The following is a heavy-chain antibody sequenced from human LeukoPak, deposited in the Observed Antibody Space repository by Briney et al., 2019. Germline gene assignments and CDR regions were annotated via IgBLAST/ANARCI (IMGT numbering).Heavy chain of an antibody. CDR2: INTNTGNP. V-gene: IGHV7-4-1*02. Sequence: ASVKVSCKASGYTFTSYAMNWVRQAPGQGLEWMGWINTNTGNPTYAQGFTGRFVFSLDTSVSTAYLQISSLKAEDTAVYYCARVRKGVWLMGSNNWFNPWGQGTLVTVSS. CDR1: GYTFTSYA. D-gene: IGHD3-10*01. CDR3: ARVRKGVWLMGSNNWFNP. J-gene: IGHJ5*02.